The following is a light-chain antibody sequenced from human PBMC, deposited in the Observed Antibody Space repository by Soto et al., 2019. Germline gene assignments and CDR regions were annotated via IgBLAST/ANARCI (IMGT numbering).Light chain of an antibody. V-gene: IGKV3-20*01. CDR1: QSVSSSY. CDR2: GAS. Sequence: EIVLTQSPGTLPLSPGERATLSCRASQSVSSSYFAWYQQKPDQPPRLLIYGASNRATGIPDRFSGSGSGTVFTLTISRLEPEDFAVYYCQQYGSSWTFGQGTKVEIK. J-gene: IGKJ1*01. CDR3: QQYGSSWT.